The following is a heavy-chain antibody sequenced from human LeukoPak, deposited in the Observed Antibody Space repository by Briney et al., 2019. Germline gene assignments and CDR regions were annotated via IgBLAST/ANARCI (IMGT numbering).Heavy chain of an antibody. CDR3: ARNLVGSYLDY. CDR1: GFTVEDYG. V-gene: IGHV3-20*04. Sequence: PGGSLRLSCAAFGFTVEDYGMSWVRQVPGKGLEWVSGINWNGGRPGYADSVKGRFTISRDNAKNSLYLQMNSLRAEDTALYYRARNLVGSYLDYWGQGTLVTVSS. J-gene: IGHJ4*02. CDR2: INWNGGRP. D-gene: IGHD3-10*01.